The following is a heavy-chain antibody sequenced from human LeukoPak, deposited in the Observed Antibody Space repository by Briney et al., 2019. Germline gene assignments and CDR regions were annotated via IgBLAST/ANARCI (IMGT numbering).Heavy chain of an antibody. D-gene: IGHD2-2*01. V-gene: IGHV1-69*13. J-gene: IGHJ4*02. CDR3: ARFAPDIVVVPAAMQFSSDGALVY. CDR1: EGTFSSYA. Sequence: GASVKVSCKASEGTFSSYAISWVRQAPGQGLEWMGGIIPIFGTANYAQKFQGRVTITADESTSTAYMELSSLRSEDTAVYYCARFAPDIVVVPAAMQFSSDGALVYWGQGTLVTVSS. CDR2: IIPIFGTA.